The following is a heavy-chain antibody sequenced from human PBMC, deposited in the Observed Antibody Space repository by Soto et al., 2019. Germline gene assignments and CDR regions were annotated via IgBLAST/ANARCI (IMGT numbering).Heavy chain of an antibody. V-gene: IGHV3-48*01. Sequence: PGGSLRLSCAASGFTFSSYSMNWVRQAPGKGLEWVSYISSSSSTIYYADSVKGRFTISRENAKNSLYLQMNSLRAEDTAVYYCASQSSEWLLFASWGQGTLVTVSS. CDR3: ASQSSEWLLFAS. J-gene: IGHJ4*02. CDR2: ISSSSSTI. D-gene: IGHD5-12*01. CDR1: GFTFSSYS.